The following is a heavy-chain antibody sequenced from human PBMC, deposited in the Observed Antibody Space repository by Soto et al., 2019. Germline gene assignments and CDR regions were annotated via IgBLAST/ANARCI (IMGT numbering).Heavy chain of an antibody. V-gene: IGHV1-2*02. CDR1: GYTFTGYY. Sequence: SVKVSCKASGYTFTGYYMHWVRQAPGQGLEWMGWINPNSGGTNYAQKFQGRATMTRDTSISTAYMELSRLRSDDTAVYYCARDLAIDYYYGMDVWGQGTTVTVSS. CDR2: INPNSGGT. CDR3: ARDLAIDYYYGMDV. D-gene: IGHD2-21*01. J-gene: IGHJ6*02.